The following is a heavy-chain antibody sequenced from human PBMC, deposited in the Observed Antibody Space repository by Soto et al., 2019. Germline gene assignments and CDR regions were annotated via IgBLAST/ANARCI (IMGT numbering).Heavy chain of an antibody. J-gene: IGHJ3*02. Sequence: GGSLRLSCAASGFTFSSYAMHWVRQAPGKGLEYVSAISSNGGSTYYANSVKGRFTISRDNSKNTLYLQMGSLRAEDMAVYYCANLGHCSSTSCYGSDDAFDIWGQGTMVTVSS. V-gene: IGHV3-64*01. CDR2: ISSNGGST. D-gene: IGHD2-2*01. CDR1: GFTFSSYA. CDR3: ANLGHCSSTSCYGSDDAFDI.